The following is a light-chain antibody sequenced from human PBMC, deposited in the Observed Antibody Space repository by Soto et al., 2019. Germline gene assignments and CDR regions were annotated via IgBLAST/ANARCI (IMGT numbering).Light chain of an antibody. V-gene: IGKV1-13*02. CDR1: QGISSA. Sequence: AIQLTQSPSSLSASVGDRVTITCRASQGISSALAWYQQKPGKAPKLLIYDASSLESGVPSRFSGSGSGTDFTLTIRRLQPEDFATYYCQQFHSYPLTFGGGTKVEIK. J-gene: IGKJ4*01. CDR3: QQFHSYPLT. CDR2: DAS.